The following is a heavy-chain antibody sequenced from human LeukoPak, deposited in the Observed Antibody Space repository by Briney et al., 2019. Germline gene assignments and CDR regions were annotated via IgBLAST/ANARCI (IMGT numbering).Heavy chain of an antibody. J-gene: IGHJ4*02. D-gene: IGHD6-13*01. CDR1: GYTFTSYG. CDR2: ISTYNANT. Sequence: ASVKVSCKASGYTFTSYGISWVRQAPGQGLEWMGWISTYNANTSYAQKLQGRVTMTTDTSTSTVYMELRSLRSDDTALYYCARARIAAPGPGDYWGQGTLVTVSS. CDR3: ARARIAAPGPGDY. V-gene: IGHV1-18*01.